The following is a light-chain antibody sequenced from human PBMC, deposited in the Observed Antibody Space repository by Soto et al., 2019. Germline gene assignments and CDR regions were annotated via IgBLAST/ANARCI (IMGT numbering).Light chain of an antibody. CDR2: DAS. CDR1: QSVYNF. CDR3: QQRSNWPLT. J-gene: IGKJ4*01. V-gene: IGKV3-11*01. Sequence: EIVLTQSPATLSLSPGERATLSCRASQSVYNFLAWYQQKPGQAPRLLIYDASNRATGIPARFSGSGSGTDFPLTISSLEPEDFAVYYCQQRSNWPLTFGGGTKVEIK.